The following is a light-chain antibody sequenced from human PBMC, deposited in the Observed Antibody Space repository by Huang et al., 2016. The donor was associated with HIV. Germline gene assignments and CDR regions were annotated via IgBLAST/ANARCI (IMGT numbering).Light chain of an antibody. CDR3: QQYDTLLT. Sequence: EIVLTQSPGTLSLSPGERATLSCRASQSVSNNYLAWYQQKPGQAPRLLIYGASSRATGIPDRFSGSGSGTGFTLTISRLEPEDFAVYFCQQYDTLLTFGGGTKVEI. CDR2: GAS. CDR1: QSVSNNY. J-gene: IGKJ4*01. V-gene: IGKV3-20*01.